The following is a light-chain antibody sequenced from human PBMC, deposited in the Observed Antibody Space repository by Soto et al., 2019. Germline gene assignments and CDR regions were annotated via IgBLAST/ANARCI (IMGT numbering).Light chain of an antibody. J-gene: IGKJ3*01. CDR3: QQYNSYLFT. Sequence: DIQMTQSPSTLSASVGDRVTITCRASQSISSWLAWYQQKPGTAPKLLIYDASSLESGVPSRFSGSGSGTEFTLTISSLQPDDFATYYCQQYNSYLFTFGPGTKVDIK. CDR2: DAS. V-gene: IGKV1-5*01. CDR1: QSISSW.